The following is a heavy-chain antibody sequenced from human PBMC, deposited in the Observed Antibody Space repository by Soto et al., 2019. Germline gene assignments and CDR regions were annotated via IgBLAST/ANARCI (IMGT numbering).Heavy chain of an antibody. Sequence: GPPLVNPTQTLTLTCTFSGFSLSTSGMRVSWIRQPPGKALEWLARIDWDDDKFYSTSLKTRLTISQDTSKNQVVLTMTNMDPLDTATYFCAKSGSDGSWFDPWGQGTLVTVSS. J-gene: IGHJ5*02. CDR3: AKSGSDGSWFDP. V-gene: IGHV2-70*04. CDR2: IDWDDDK. D-gene: IGHD3-10*01. CDR1: GFSLSTSGMR.